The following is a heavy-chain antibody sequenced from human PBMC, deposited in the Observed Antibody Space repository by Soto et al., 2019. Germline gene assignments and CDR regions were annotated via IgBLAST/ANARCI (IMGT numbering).Heavy chain of an antibody. D-gene: IGHD6-13*01. CDR1: GFTFSSYS. Sequence: GSLRLSCAASGFTFSSYSMNWVRQAPGKGLEWVSSISSSSSYIYYADSVKGRFTISRDNAKNSLYLQMNSLRAEDTAVYYCARDDREDSSSFDYWGQGTLVTVSS. CDR3: ARDDREDSSSFDY. J-gene: IGHJ4*02. V-gene: IGHV3-21*01. CDR2: ISSSSSYI.